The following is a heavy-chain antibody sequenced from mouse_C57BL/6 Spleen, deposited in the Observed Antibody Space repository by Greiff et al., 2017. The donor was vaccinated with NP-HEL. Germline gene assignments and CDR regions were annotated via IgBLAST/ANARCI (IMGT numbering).Heavy chain of an antibody. Sequence: VQLQQSGAELVRPGSSVKLSCKASGYTFTSYWMHWVKQRPIQGLEWIGNIDPSDSETHYNQKFKDKATLTVDKSSSTAYMQLSSLTSEDSAVYYCARFAYGSSYEDYWGQGTTLTVSS. CDR3: ARFAYGSSYEDY. V-gene: IGHV1-52*01. J-gene: IGHJ2*01. CDR2: IDPSDSET. D-gene: IGHD1-1*01. CDR1: GYTFTSYW.